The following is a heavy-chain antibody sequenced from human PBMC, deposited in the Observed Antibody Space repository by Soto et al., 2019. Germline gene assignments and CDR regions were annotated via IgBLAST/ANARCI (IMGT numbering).Heavy chain of an antibody. Sequence: QLQLQESGSGLVKPSQTLSLTCAVSGSSITSSGYSWSWIRQPPGKGLEWIGYIYHGGSTYYNPSRRGRVSISADKFRNQFSLRLSSVTAADTAVYYCARDRGNSHFDNWGQGTLVTVSS. CDR3: ARDRGNSHFDN. J-gene: IGHJ4*02. V-gene: IGHV4-30-2*01. CDR2: IYHGGST. D-gene: IGHD3-10*01. CDR1: GSSITSSGYS.